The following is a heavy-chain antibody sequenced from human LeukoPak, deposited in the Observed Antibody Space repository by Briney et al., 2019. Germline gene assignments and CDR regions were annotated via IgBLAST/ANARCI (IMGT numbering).Heavy chain of an antibody. CDR1: GYTFTSYG. Sequence: ASVKVSCKASGYTFTSYGISWVRQAPGQGLEWMGWISAYNGKTKYAQKLQGRVTMTTDTSTSTAYMELRSLRSDDTAVYYCARDERGRIVVVPAANDYYYGMDVWGQGTTVTVTS. V-gene: IGHV1-18*01. CDR2: ISAYNGKT. CDR3: ARDERGRIVVVPAANDYYYGMDV. D-gene: IGHD2-2*01. J-gene: IGHJ6*02.